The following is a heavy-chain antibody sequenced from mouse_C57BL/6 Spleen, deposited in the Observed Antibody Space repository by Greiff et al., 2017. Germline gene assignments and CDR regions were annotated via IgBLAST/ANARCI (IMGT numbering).Heavy chain of an antibody. D-gene: IGHD2-1*01. V-gene: IGHV1-59*01. CDR2: IDPSDSYT. J-gene: IGHJ1*03. Sequence: QVQLQQPGAELVRPGTSVKLSCKASGYTFTSYWMHWVKQRPGQGLEWIGGIDPSDSYTNYNQKFKGKATLTVDTSSSTAYMQLSSLTSADSAVYYGARVVYCGNYWYFDVWGKGTTVTVSS. CDR1: GYTFTSYW. CDR3: ARVVYCGNYWYFDV.